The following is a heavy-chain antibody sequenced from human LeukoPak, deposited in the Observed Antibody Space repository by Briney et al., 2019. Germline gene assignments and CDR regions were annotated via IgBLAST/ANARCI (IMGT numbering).Heavy chain of an antibody. Sequence: GASVRVSCKASGYTFTGYYMHWVRQAPGQGLEWMGLINPKSGGTNYVQKFQGRVTMTRDTYSNTPYMDLSSQRSNDTAVYYLPRDRDILAMDYEFDYWGQGTLVTVSS. V-gene: IGHV1-2*02. J-gene: IGHJ4*02. CDR1: GYTFTGYY. CDR2: INPKSGGT. CDR3: PRDRDILAMDYEFDY. D-gene: IGHD3-16*01.